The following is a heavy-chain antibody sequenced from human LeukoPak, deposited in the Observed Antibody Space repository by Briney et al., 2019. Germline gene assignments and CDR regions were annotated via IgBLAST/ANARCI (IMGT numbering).Heavy chain of an antibody. V-gene: IGHV4-4*09. CDR3: ASLATTVSYFDY. J-gene: IGHJ4*02. CDR1: GGSISSYY. CDR2: IYTSGST. Sequence: SETLSLTCTVSGGSISSYYWSWIRQPPGKGLEWIGYIYTSGSTNYNPSLKSRGNISVEKSKKQFSLKLSYVTAADTPVYYCASLATTVSYFDYWGQGTLVTVSS. D-gene: IGHD4-17*01.